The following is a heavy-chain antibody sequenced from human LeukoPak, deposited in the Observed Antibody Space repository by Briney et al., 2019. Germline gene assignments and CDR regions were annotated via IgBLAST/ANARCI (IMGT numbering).Heavy chain of an antibody. CDR2: ISYDGSNK. J-gene: IGHJ4*02. CDR3: AKIPQVATYTLPNFHA. V-gene: IGHV3-30*18. CDR1: GFTFSSYG. D-gene: IGHD3-16*01. Sequence: GGSLRLSCAASGFTFSSYGMHWVRQAPGKGLEWVAVISYDGSNKYYADSVKGRFTISRDNSKNTLYLQMNSLRAEDTAVYYCAKIPQVATYTLPNFHAWGQGTLDTVSS.